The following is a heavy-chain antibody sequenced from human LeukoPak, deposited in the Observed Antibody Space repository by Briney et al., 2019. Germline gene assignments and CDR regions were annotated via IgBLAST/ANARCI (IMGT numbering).Heavy chain of an antibody. CDR3: ARQKGEGFDY. Sequence: GESLKISCEGSGYSFPTYWIAGVRQMPGKGLEWMGIILPINSDARYSPSFQGQVTISADKSISTAYLQWNSLKASDTAMYYCARQKGEGFDYWGQGTLVTVSS. D-gene: IGHD3-16*01. CDR2: ILPINSDA. V-gene: IGHV5-51*01. CDR1: GYSFPTYW. J-gene: IGHJ4*02.